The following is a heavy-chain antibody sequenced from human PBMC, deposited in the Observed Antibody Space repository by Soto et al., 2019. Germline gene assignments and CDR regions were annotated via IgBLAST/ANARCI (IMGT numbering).Heavy chain of an antibody. J-gene: IGHJ6*02. D-gene: IGHD1-26*01. CDR3: AQGPLVGANHQYYDMDV. Sequence: GGSLRLSCAASGFTISTAMTWVRQAPGKGLEWVSSFSGDGINTYYADSVKGRFTFSRDNSKNTVYLQMDNLRVEDTAVYHCAQGPLVGANHQYYDMDVRGPGTKVTRSS. CDR1: GFTISTA. V-gene: IGHV3-23*01. CDR2: FSGDGINT.